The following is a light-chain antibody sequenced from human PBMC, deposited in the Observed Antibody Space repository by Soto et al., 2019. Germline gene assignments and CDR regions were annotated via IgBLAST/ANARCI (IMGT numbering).Light chain of an antibody. Sequence: DNQMTQSPSSVSGSVGDRVTITCRASQGISSWLAWDQQKPGKAPKLLIYAASALPRGVPSRFSGSGSGTKFTLTIASLQPEDFATYYCQQAYSFSGTFGPGTRVEMK. CDR2: AAS. CDR1: QGISSW. CDR3: QQAYSFSGT. V-gene: IGKV1-12*01. J-gene: IGKJ5*01.